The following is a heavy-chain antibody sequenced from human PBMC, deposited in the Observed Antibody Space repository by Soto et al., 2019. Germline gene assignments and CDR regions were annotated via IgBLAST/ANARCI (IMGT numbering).Heavy chain of an antibody. CDR3: ARGERQQQREY. CDR2: VYHSGNT. J-gene: IGHJ4*02. V-gene: IGHV4-4*02. D-gene: IGHD6-13*01. Sequence: SETLSLTCAVSGDSISSDKWLSWVRQPPGKGLEWIGEVYHSGNTNYNPSLKSRVIISVDKSKNQFSLKLSSVTDADTAMYYCARGERQQQREYWGQGTLVTVSS. CDR1: GDSISSDKW.